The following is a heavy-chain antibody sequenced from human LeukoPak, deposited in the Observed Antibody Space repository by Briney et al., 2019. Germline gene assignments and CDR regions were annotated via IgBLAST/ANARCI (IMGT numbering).Heavy chain of an antibody. CDR2: FYYSGSS. D-gene: IGHD2-21*01. CDR3: ARRAAIENYFDY. V-gene: IGHV4-28*01. Sequence: SETLSLTCDVSDYSFSGSHWWGWIRQPPGKGLEWIGHFYYSGSSYYNPSLKSRVTMSVDTSKNQFSLKLISVTAVDTAVYYCARRAAIENYFDYWGQGTLVTVSS. CDR1: DYSFSGSHW. J-gene: IGHJ4*02.